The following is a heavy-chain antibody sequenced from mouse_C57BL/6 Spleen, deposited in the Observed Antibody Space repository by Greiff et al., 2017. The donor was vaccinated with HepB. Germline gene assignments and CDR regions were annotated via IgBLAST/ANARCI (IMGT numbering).Heavy chain of an antibody. CDR3: AREEGVGSSSSGPYYFDY. V-gene: IGHV1-39*01. CDR2: INPNYGTT. J-gene: IGHJ2*01. D-gene: IGHD1-3*01. CDR1: GYSFTDYN. Sequence: EVQLQQSGPELVKPGASVKISCKASGYSFTDYNMNWVKQSNGKSLEWIGVINPNYGTTSYNQKFKGKATLTVDQSSSTAYMQLNSLTSEDSAVYYCAREEGVGSSSSGPYYFDYWGQSTTLTVSS.